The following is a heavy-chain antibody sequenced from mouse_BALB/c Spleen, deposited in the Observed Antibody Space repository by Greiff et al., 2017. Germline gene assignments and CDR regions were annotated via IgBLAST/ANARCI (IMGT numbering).Heavy chain of an antibody. CDR1: GYAFTNYL. D-gene: IGHD2-14*01. CDR2: INPSTGYT. J-gene: IGHJ2*01. V-gene: IGHV1-4*01. CDR3: AITKVRSYYFDY. Sequence: VQLQQSGAELVRPGTSVKVSCKASGYAFTNYLIEWVKQRPGQGLEWIGYINPSTGYTEYNQKFKDKATLTADKSSRTAYMQQSSLTSEDSAVYYCAITKVRSYYFDYWGQGTTLTVSS.